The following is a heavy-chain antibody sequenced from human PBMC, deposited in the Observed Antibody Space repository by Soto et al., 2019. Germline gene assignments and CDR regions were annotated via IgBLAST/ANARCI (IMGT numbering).Heavy chain of an antibody. CDR2: LHYSGST. CDR3: ARFPTRYCGGDCYDY. CDR1: GVSFSSYY. D-gene: IGHD2-21*01. J-gene: IGHJ4*02. Sequence: SETLSLTCTVSGVSFSSYYWSWIRQPPGKGLEWIGLLHYSGSTNYNPSLKSRVTISVDTSKNQFSLKLSSVTAADTAVYYCARFPTRYCGGDCYDYWGQGTLVTVSS. V-gene: IGHV4-59*01.